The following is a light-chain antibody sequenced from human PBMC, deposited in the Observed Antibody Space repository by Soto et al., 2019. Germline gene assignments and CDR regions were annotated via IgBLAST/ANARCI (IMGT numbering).Light chain of an antibody. Sequence: DIQMTQSPSTLSGTVRDRVTITCRASQTISSWLAWYQQKPGKAPKLLIYAASTLQNGVPSRFSGSGSGTDFTLTISSLQPEDLATFECRQSYNCRGTFGKGTMV. J-gene: IGKJ1*01. CDR1: QTISSW. V-gene: IGKV1-39*01. CDR3: RQSYNCRGT. CDR2: AAS.